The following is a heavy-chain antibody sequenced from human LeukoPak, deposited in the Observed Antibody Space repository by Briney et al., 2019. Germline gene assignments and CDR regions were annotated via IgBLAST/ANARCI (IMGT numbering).Heavy chain of an antibody. V-gene: IGHV3-30*18. CDR2: ISYDGSNK. D-gene: IGHD4-23*01. J-gene: IGHJ3*02. Sequence: GRSLRLSCAASGFTFSSYGMHWVCQAPGKGLEWVAVISYDGSNKYYADSVKGRFTISRDNSKNTLYLQVNSLRAEDTAVYYCAKTLLVRGGAFDIWGQGTMVTVSS. CDR1: GFTFSSYG. CDR3: AKTLLVRGGAFDI.